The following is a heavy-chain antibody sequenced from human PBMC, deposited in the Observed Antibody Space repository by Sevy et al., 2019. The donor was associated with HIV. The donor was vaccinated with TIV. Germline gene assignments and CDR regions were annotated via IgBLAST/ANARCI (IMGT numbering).Heavy chain of an antibody. D-gene: IGHD3-3*01. J-gene: IGHJ6*02. CDR1: GGSISSSSYY. V-gene: IGHV4-39*01. Sequence: HSETLSLTCTVSGGSISSSSYYWGWIRQPPGKGLEWIGSIYYSGSTYYNPSLKSRVTISVDTSKNQFSLKLSSVTAADTAVYYCARLMYYDFWSGYLVWGQGTTVTVSS. CDR3: ARLMYYDFWSGYLV. CDR2: IYYSGST.